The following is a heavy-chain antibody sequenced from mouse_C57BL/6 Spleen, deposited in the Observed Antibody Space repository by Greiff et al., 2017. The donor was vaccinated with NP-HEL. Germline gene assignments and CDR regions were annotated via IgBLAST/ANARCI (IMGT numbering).Heavy chain of an antibody. CDR3: ARGSSYFDY. J-gene: IGHJ2*01. CDR2: IWTGGGT. D-gene: IGHD1-1*01. CDR1: GFSLTSYA. Sequence: VQLQESGPGLVAPSQSLSITCTVSGFSLTSYAISWVRQPPGKGLEWLGVIWTGGGTHYNSALKSRLSISKDNSKSQVFLKMNSLQTDDTARYYCARGSSYFDYWGQGTTLTVSS. V-gene: IGHV2-9-1*01.